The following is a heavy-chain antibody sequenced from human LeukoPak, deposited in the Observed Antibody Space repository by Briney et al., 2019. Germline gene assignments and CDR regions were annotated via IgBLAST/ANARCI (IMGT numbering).Heavy chain of an antibody. J-gene: IGHJ4*02. V-gene: IGHV1-2*02. CDR2: INPNSGGT. CDR1: GYTFTSYG. Sequence: VASVKVSCKSSGYTFTSYGISWVRQAPGQGLEWMGWINPNSGGTNYAQKFQCRVTMTRDTSISTAYMELSRLRSDDTAVYYSARGWEVLLWFGELFVYWGQGTLVTVSS. CDR3: ARGWEVLLWFGELFVY. D-gene: IGHD3-10*01.